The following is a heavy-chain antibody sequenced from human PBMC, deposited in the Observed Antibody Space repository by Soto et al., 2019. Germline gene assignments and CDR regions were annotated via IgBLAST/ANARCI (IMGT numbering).Heavy chain of an antibody. J-gene: IGHJ5*02. V-gene: IGHV5-51*01. D-gene: IGHD3-22*01. CDR1: GYRFTSYW. CDR2: IFPSDSDT. Sequence: PGESLQISCRTSGYRFTSYWIAWVRQMPGKGLEWMGIIFPSDSDTRYSPSFQGQVTISADRSTSTVFLQWASLKASDTAVYFCARKDKSGYFNWFAPWGQGTLVTV. CDR3: ARKDKSGYFNWFAP.